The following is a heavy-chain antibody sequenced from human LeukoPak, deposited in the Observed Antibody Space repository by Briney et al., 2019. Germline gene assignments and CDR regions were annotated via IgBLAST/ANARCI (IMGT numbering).Heavy chain of an antibody. CDR2: ISSSGSTI. CDR1: GLTFSSYE. V-gene: IGHV3-48*03. J-gene: IGHJ6*03. CDR3: ARASNYGLDYYYMDV. Sequence: GGSLRLSCAASGLTFSSYEMNWVRQAPGKGLEWVSYISSSGSTIYYADSVKGRFTISRDNAKNSLYLQMNSLRAEDTAVYYCARASNYGLDYYYMDVWGKGTTVTVSS. D-gene: IGHD4-11*01.